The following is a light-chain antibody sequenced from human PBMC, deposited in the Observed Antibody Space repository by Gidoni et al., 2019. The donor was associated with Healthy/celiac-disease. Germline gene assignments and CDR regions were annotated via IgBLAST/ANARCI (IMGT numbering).Light chain of an antibody. J-gene: IGLJ2*01. CDR3: CSYAGSRHVV. CDR1: SSYVGSYNL. CDR2: EGS. V-gene: IGLV2-23*01. Sequence: QSALTQPAPVSGSPGQSITISCTGTSSYVGSYNLVSWYQQHQGKAPKLMIYEGSKRPSGVSNRFSGSKSGNTASLTISGLQSEDEADYYCCSYAGSRHVVFGGGTKLTVL.